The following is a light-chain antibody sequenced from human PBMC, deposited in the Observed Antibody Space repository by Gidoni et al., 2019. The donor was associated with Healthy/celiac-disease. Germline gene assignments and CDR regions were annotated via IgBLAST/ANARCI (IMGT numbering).Light chain of an antibody. CDR2: DAS. Sequence: DIQMTQFPSSLSASVGDRVTITCQASQDISNYLHWYQQKPGKAPKFLIYDASNVETGVPSRFSGSGSGTDFTFTISSLQPEDIATYYCQQYDNLLITFGQGTRLEIK. CDR1: QDISNY. V-gene: IGKV1-33*01. CDR3: QQYDNLLIT. J-gene: IGKJ5*01.